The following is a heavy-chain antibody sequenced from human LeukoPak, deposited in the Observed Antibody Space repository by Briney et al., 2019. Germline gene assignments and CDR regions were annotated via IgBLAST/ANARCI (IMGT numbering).Heavy chain of an antibody. CDR1: GGSISSYY. Sequence: PSETLSFTCTVSGGSISSYYWSWIRQPPGKGLEWIGYIYYSGSTNYNPSLKSRVTISVDTSKNQFSLKLSSVTAADTAVYYCAREENAVFDYWGQGTLVTVSS. CDR3: AREENAVFDY. D-gene: IGHD2-2*01. J-gene: IGHJ4*02. CDR2: IYYSGST. V-gene: IGHV4-59*01.